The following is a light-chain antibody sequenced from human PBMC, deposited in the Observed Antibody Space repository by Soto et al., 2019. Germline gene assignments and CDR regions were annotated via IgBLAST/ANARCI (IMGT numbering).Light chain of an antibody. Sequence: DIQMTQSPSSLSASVGDRVTITCQASQDISNYLNWYQQKPGKAPKLLIYDASNLETGVPSRFSGSGSGTDFTFTISSLPTEDIETYYCQQYDNLPLTFGGGTKVEIK. CDR1: QDISNY. CDR3: QQYDNLPLT. V-gene: IGKV1-33*01. CDR2: DAS. J-gene: IGKJ4*01.